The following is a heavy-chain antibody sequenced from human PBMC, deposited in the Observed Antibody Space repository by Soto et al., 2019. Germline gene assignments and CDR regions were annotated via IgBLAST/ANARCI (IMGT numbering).Heavy chain of an antibody. Sequence: EVQLVEPGGGLIQPGGSLKLSCAASGFTVGNNYMSWVRQAPGKGLEWVQLIYSTGTTKYADSVKGRFTVSRDNAKNTLYLQMNSLRAEDTAVYYCAKDGRGSGSHYNSFGYWGQGTLVTVSS. V-gene: IGHV3-53*01. CDR1: GFTVGNNY. D-gene: IGHD3-10*01. CDR3: AKDGRGSGSHYNSFGY. CDR2: IYSTGTT. J-gene: IGHJ4*02.